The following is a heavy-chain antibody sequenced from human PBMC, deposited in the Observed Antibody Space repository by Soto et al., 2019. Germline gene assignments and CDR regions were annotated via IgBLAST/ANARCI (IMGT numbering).Heavy chain of an antibody. CDR3: ARGGLNDSSGWDTDAFDI. D-gene: IGHD6-19*01. Sequence: QVQLVESGGGVVQPGRSLRLSCAASGFTFSSYGMHWVRQAPGKGLEWVAVIWYDGSNKYYADSVKGRFTISRDNSKNTLYLQMNSLRAEDTAVYYCARGGLNDSSGWDTDAFDIWGQGTMVTVSS. CDR2: IWYDGSNK. J-gene: IGHJ3*02. V-gene: IGHV3-33*01. CDR1: GFTFSSYG.